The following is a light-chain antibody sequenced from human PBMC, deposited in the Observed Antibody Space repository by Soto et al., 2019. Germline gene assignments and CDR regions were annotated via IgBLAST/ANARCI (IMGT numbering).Light chain of an antibody. Sequence: DIQMTQSPSSLSASVGDRVTITCQASQDINNYLNWYQQKSGKAPKLLIYDASDLETGVPSRFSGSGSGTDFTFTISSLQPEDIATYYCQQCDNLPLTFGGGTKV. CDR2: DAS. J-gene: IGKJ4*01. CDR3: QQCDNLPLT. CDR1: QDINNY. V-gene: IGKV1-33*01.